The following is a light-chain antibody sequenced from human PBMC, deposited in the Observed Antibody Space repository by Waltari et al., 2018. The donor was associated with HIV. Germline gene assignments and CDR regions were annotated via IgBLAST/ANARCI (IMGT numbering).Light chain of an antibody. J-gene: IGLJ3*02. V-gene: IGLV3-21*01. Sequence: SYVLTQPPSVSVAPGQTARITCAGAAIRTPSIPWSQRRPGQAPLLLIFDDYGRPSQISARFSGSKYYGSVTLTVRRGEAGEEADYGWQGCERSRSYAVVFGGGTKLTGL. CDR2: DDY. CDR3: QGCERSRSYAVV. CDR1: AIRTPS.